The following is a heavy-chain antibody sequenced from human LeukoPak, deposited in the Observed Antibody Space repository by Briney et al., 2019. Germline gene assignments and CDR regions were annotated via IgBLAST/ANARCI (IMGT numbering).Heavy chain of an antibody. J-gene: IGHJ6*02. D-gene: IGHD3-22*01. Sequence: AAVKVSCKAFGGTFSGYAICLERQGPGQGLEWMGRIIPILGRANYAQKFQGRVTITADKSTSTAYMELSSLRSEDTAVYYCARRYYYDSSGSSGYYYYGMDVWGQGTTVAVS. CDR1: GGTFSGYA. CDR2: IIPILGRA. CDR3: ARRYYYDSSGSSGYYYYGMDV. V-gene: IGHV1-69*04.